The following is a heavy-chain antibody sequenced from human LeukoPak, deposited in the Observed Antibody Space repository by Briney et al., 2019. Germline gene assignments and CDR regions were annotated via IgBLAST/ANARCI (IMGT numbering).Heavy chain of an antibody. CDR2: VSWNRDII. Sequence: GGSLRLSCAASGFIFHDYAMHWLRQAPGKGLEWVSSVSWNRDIIAYADSVRGRFTISRDNDQNSLYLEMTSLRVEDTALYYCVKSGGYYYMDAWGKGTTVIVSS. D-gene: IGHD2-15*01. J-gene: IGHJ6*03. V-gene: IGHV3-9*01. CDR1: GFIFHDYA. CDR3: VKSGGYYYMDA.